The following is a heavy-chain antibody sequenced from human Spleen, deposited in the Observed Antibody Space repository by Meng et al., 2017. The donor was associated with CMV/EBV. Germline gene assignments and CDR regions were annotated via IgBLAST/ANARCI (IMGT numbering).Heavy chain of an antibody. CDR1: GGTFSSYT. V-gene: IGHV1-69*04. J-gene: IGHJ5*02. Sequence: LVKVSCKASGGTFSSYTISWVRQAPGQGLEWMGRIIPILGIANYAQKFQGRVTITADKSTSTAYMELSSLRSEDTAVYYCARDITIFGGWFDPWGQGTLVTVSS. D-gene: IGHD3-3*01. CDR3: ARDITIFGGWFDP. CDR2: IIPILGIA.